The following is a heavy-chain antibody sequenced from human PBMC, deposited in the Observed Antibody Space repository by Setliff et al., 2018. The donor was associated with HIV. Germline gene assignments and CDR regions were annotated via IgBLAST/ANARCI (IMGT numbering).Heavy chain of an antibody. V-gene: IGHV3-23*01. CDR3: VNRAWLES. J-gene: IGHJ4*02. Sequence: GGSLRLSCEASGFTFSIYNMNWVRQAPGKGLEWVSVISESGYSADSVKGRFTISRDNSKNMLYLQMNNLTTEDTAVYYCVNRAWLESWGQGTLVTVSS. CDR1: GFTFSIYN. CDR2: ISESG.